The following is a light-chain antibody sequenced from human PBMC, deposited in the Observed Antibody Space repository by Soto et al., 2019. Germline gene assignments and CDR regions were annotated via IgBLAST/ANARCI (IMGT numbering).Light chain of an antibody. V-gene: IGKV3-15*01. J-gene: IGKJ1*01. Sequence: EIVMTQSPATLSVSPGERATLSCRASQSVSSNLAWYRQKPGQAPRLLIYGASTRATDVPARFSGSGSVTEFTLTISSLQSEDFAVYYCQQYYNWPPWTFGQGTKVEIK. CDR2: GAS. CDR3: QQYYNWPPWT. CDR1: QSVSSN.